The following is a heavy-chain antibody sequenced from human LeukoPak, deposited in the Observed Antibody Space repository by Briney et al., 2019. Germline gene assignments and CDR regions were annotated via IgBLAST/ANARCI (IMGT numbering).Heavy chain of an antibody. Sequence: GRSLRLSCAAPGFSFSSNVMHWVRQAPGKGLEWVAQISHDGNDKYYADSVKSRFTISRDNSKNTLFLQLDSLRAEDTAVYFCAKVGIGYYYPFDYWGQGTLVTVSS. J-gene: IGHJ4*02. V-gene: IGHV3-30*18. CDR2: ISHDGNDK. CDR3: AKVGIGYYYPFDY. CDR1: GFSFSSNV. D-gene: IGHD3-22*01.